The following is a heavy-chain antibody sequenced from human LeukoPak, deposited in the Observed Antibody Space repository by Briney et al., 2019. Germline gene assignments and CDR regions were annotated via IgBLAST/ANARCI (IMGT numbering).Heavy chain of an antibody. CDR3: ARQAYSGPVPHFDY. D-gene: IGHD5-12*01. J-gene: IGHJ4*02. CDR2: INPSDDST. V-gene: IGHV1-46*01. Sequence: GASVKVSCKASGNTFTNYYMHWVRQAPGQGLEWMGIINPSDDSTSYAQKFQGRVTMTRDTSTSTVYMELSSLRSEDTAVYYCARQAYSGPVPHFDYWGQGTLVTVSS. CDR1: GNTFTNYY.